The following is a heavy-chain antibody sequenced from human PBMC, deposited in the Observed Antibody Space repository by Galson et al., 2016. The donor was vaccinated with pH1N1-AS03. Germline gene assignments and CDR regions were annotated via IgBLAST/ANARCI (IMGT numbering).Heavy chain of an antibody. CDR3: ARSDSFDI. Sequence: SVKVFCKASGYTFTRNSVHWLRQAPGQRLEWLGWISTDYGKTAYSQKFQGRVTITKDTSASTAYMELISLQSEDTAVYYCARSDSFDIWGQGTMVTVSS. CDR1: GYTFTRNS. CDR2: ISTDYGKT. D-gene: IGHD1-14*01. V-gene: IGHV1-3*04. J-gene: IGHJ3*02.